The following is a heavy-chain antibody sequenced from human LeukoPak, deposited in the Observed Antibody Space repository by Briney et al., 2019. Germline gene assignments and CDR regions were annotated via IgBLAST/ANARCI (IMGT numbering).Heavy chain of an antibody. CDR2: ISYDGSNK. CDR3: ARASLQHAFDI. Sequence: GGSLRLSCAASGFTFSSYAMHWVRQAPGKGLEWVALISYDGSNKYYADSVKGRFTISRDNSKNTLYLQMNSLRAEDTAVYYCARASLQHAFDIWGQGTMVTVSS. J-gene: IGHJ3*02. CDR1: GFTFSSYA. D-gene: IGHD4-11*01. V-gene: IGHV3-30-3*01.